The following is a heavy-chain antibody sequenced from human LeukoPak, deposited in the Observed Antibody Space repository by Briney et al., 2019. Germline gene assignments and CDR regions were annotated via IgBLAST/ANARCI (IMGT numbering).Heavy chain of an antibody. Sequence: QPGRSLRLSCAASGFTFSSYGMHWVRQAPGKGLEWVAVIWYDGSNKYYADSVKGRFTISRDNSKNTLYLQMNSLRAEDTAVYYCARDLSKHYYYGMDVWGQGTTVTVSS. J-gene: IGHJ6*02. CDR1: GFTFSSYG. D-gene: IGHD4-11*01. V-gene: IGHV3-33*01. CDR3: ARDLSKHYYYGMDV. CDR2: IWYDGSNK.